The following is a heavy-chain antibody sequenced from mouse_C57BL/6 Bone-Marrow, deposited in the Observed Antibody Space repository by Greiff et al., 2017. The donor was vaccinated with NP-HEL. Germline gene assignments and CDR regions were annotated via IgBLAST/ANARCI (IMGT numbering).Heavy chain of an antibody. CDR3: ARDRRFTTVVARGDY. D-gene: IGHD1-1*01. CDR1: GFTFSSYA. J-gene: IGHJ2*01. Sequence: EVHLVESGGGLVKPGGSLKLSCAASGFTFSSYAMSWVRQTPEKRLEWVATISDGGSYTYYPDNVKGRITISRDKAKNNLYLQMSHLKSEDTAMYYCARDRRFTTVVARGDYWGEGTTLTVSS. V-gene: IGHV5-4*01. CDR2: ISDGGSYT.